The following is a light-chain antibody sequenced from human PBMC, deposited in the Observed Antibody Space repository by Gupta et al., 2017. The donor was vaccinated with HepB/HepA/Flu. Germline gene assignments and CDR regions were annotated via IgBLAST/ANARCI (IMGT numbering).Light chain of an antibody. CDR2: GAS. CDR1: QSVSSN. J-gene: IGKJ1*01. Sequence: ATLSCRASQSVSSNLAWYQQKPGQAPRLLIYGASTRATGIPARFSGSGSGTEFTLTISSLQSEDFAVYYCQQYNNWPPWTFGQGTKVEIK. V-gene: IGKV3-15*01. CDR3: QQYNNWPPWT.